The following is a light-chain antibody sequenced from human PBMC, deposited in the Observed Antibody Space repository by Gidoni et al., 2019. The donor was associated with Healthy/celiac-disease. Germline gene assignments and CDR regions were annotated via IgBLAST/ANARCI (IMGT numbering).Light chain of an antibody. CDR1: ALPKQY. CDR3: QSADSSGTYV. Sequence: SYELTQQPSVSVSPGQTARITCSGDALPKQYAYWYQKKPGQAPVLVLYKDSERPSGIPERFSGSSSGTTVTLTISGVQAEDEADYYCQSADSSGTYVFGTGTKVTVL. J-gene: IGLJ1*01. CDR2: KDS. V-gene: IGLV3-25*02.